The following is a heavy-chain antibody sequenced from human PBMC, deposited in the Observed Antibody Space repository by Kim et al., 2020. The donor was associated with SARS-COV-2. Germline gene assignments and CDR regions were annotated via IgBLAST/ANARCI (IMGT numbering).Heavy chain of an antibody. CDR2: IYSGGST. D-gene: IGHD1-26*01. Sequence: GGSLRLSCAASGFTVSSNYMSWVRQAPGKGLEWVSVIYSGGSTYYADSVKGRFTISRDNSKNTLYLQMNSLRAEDTAVYYCARSSGSYYYYGMDVWGQGTTVTVSS. CDR1: GFTVSSNY. CDR3: ARSSGSYYYYGMDV. J-gene: IGHJ6*02. V-gene: IGHV3-66*01.